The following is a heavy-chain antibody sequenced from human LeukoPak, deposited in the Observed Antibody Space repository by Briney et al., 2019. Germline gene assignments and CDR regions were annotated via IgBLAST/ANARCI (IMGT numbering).Heavy chain of an antibody. D-gene: IGHD3-22*01. J-gene: IGHJ4*02. CDR1: GGTFSSYA. CDR3: ATGGHVRVYDSSAYYGHY. V-gene: IGHV1-46*01. CDR2: INPSGGST. Sequence: ASVKVSCKASGGTFSSYAISWVRQAPGQGLEWMGIINPSGGSTSYAQKFQGRVTMTRDTSTSTVYMELSSLRSEDTAVYYCATGGHVRVYDSSAYYGHYWGQGTLVTVSS.